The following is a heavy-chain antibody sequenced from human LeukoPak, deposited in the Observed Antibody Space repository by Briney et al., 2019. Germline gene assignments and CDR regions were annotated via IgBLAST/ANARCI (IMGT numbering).Heavy chain of an antibody. V-gene: IGHV4-39*01. Sequence: PETLSLTCTVSGGSISISSYYWGWIRQPPGKGLEWIGSIYYSGSTYYNPSLKSRVTISVDTSKNQFSLKLSSVTAADTAVYYCARHESASSSWAGDWFDPWGQGTLVTVSS. J-gene: IGHJ5*02. CDR1: GGSISISSYY. D-gene: IGHD6-13*01. CDR3: ARHESASSSWAGDWFDP. CDR2: IYYSGST.